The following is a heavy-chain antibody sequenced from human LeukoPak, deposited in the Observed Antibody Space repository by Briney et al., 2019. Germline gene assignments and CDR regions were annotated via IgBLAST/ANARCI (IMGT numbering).Heavy chain of an antibody. V-gene: IGHV1-2*02. CDR2: INPNSGGT. CDR1: GYTFTGYY. D-gene: IGHD3-10*01. CDR3: ASHLWFGELLFNY. Sequence: ASVKVSCTASGYTFTGYYMHWVRQAPGQGLEWMGWINPNSGGTNYAQKFQGRVTMTRDTSISTAYMELSRLRSDDTAVYYCASHLWFGELLFNYWGQGTLVTVSS. J-gene: IGHJ4*02.